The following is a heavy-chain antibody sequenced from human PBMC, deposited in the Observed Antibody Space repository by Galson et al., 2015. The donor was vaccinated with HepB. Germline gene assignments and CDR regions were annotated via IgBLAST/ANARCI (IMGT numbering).Heavy chain of an antibody. D-gene: IGHD3-3*01. J-gene: IGHJ2*01. CDR1: GYTFTSYG. CDR3: ARDRVGYYDFWSGYRSYWYFDL. CDR2: ISAYNGNT. V-gene: IGHV1-18*04. Sequence: SVKVSCKASGYTFTSYGIRWVRQAPGQGLEWMGWISAYNGNTNYAQKLQGRVTMTTDTSTSTAYMELRSLRSDDTAVYYCARDRVGYYDFWSGYRSYWYFDLWGRGTLVTVSS.